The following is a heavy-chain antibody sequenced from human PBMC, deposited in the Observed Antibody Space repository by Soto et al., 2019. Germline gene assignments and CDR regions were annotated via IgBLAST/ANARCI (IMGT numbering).Heavy chain of an antibody. J-gene: IGHJ1*01. CDR3: ARDRYYDISGHGYFQY. CDR1: GFTFSNYA. Sequence: EVQLLESGGDLVQPGGSLRLSCAASGFTFSNYAMIWVRQAPGRGLEWISAISSTGTTYYSDSVKGRFTISRDNSKNALYLEMASLRAEDTAVYYRARDRYYDISGHGYFQYWGQGTLVPVSS. D-gene: IGHD3-22*01. V-gene: IGHV3-23*01. CDR2: ISSTGTT.